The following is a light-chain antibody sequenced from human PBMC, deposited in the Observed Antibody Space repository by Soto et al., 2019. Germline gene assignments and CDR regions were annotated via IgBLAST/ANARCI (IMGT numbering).Light chain of an antibody. Sequence: QSALTQPASVSGSPGQSITISCTGTSSDIGSYKLVSWYQQYPGKAPKLLIYEGIKRPSGVSNRFSGSKPGNTASLTISGLQAEDEADYYCCSYATGSTVLFGGGTKVTVL. J-gene: IGLJ2*01. V-gene: IGLV2-23*01. CDR3: CSYATGSTVL. CDR1: SSDIGSYKL. CDR2: EGI.